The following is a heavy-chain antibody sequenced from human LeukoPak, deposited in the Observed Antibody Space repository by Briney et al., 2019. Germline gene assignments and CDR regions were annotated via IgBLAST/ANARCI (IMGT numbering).Heavy chain of an antibody. Sequence: PSETLSLTCTVSGGSISSYYWGWIRQPPGKGLEWIGYIYYSGSTNYNPSLKSRVTISVDTSKNQFSLKLSSVTAADTAVYYCARQWKSTGDFDYWGQGTLVTVSS. J-gene: IGHJ4*02. D-gene: IGHD1-1*01. CDR3: ARQWKSTGDFDY. CDR1: GGSISSYY. V-gene: IGHV4-59*08. CDR2: IYYSGST.